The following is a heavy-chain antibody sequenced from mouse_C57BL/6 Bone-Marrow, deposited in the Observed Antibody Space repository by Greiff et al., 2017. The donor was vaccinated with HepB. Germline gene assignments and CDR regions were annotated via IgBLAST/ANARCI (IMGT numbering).Heavy chain of an antibody. D-gene: IGHD1-1*01. CDR3: ARSWAMDY. CDR1: GYSITSGYY. Sequence: EVQLQESGPGLVKPSQSLSLTCSVTGYSITSGYYWNWIRQFPGNKLEWMGYISYDGSNNYNPSLKNRISITRDTSKNQFFLKLNSVTTEDTATYYCARSWAMDYWGQGTSVTVSS. CDR2: ISYDGSN. J-gene: IGHJ4*01. V-gene: IGHV3-6*01.